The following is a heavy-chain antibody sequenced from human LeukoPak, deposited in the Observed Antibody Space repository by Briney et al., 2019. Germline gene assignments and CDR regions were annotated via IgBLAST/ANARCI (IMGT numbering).Heavy chain of an antibody. CDR1: GFTFSSYA. J-gene: IGHJ6*02. D-gene: IGHD3-10*01. V-gene: IGHV3-23*01. CDR2: ISGSGGST. CDR3: AKDFRDYMVRGVTDPYYYYGMDV. Sequence: GGSLRLSCAASGFTFSSYAVSWVRQAPGKGLEWVSTISGSGGSTYYADSVKGRFTISRDNSKNTLYVQMNSLRAEDTAVYYCAKDFRDYMVRGVTDPYYYYGMDVWGQGTTVTVSS.